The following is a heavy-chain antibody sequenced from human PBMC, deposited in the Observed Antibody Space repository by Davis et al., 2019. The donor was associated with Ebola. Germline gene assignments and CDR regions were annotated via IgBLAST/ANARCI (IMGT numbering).Heavy chain of an antibody. CDR2: IYYTGSA. D-gene: IGHD3-10*01. Sequence: PSETLSLTCTVSGVSISRHYWSWIRQPPGKRLEWIGSIYYTGSAYYNSSLASRATISVDTSKNQFSLKLTSVTAADTAMCYCSERGSSVWGQGTLVTVSS. V-gene: IGHV4-59*03. CDR3: SERGSSV. J-gene: IGHJ4*02. CDR1: GVSISRHY.